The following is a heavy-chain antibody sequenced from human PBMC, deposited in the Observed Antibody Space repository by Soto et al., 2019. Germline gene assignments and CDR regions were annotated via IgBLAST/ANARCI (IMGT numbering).Heavy chain of an antibody. V-gene: IGHV3-30*18. D-gene: IGHD4-17*01. J-gene: IGHJ4*02. CDR1: GFTFSTYG. CDR3: ANFNGADPSGYFDY. CDR2: ISFDGSNK. Sequence: QVQLVQSGGGVVQPGRSPRLACAASGFTFSTYGMHWVRQAPGKGLEWVALISFDGSNKYYADSVKGRFTISRDNSKNTLHLQMNSLRTDDTAVYYCANFNGADPSGYFDYWGQGTLVTVSS.